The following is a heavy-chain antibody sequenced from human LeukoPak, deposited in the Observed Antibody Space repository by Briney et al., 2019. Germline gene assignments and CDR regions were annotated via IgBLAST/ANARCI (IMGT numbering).Heavy chain of an antibody. CDR3: ASSNAGTTLDY. J-gene: IGHJ4*02. CDR2: ITDTGSS. D-gene: IGHD1-7*01. V-gene: IGHV4-34*01. CDR1: GGSFSGHY. Sequence: SETLSLTCAVYGGSFSGHYWSWIRQPPGKGLEWIAEITDTGSSNYNPSLKSRVTISVDTSKNQVSLKLISVTAADTAVYYCASSNAGTTLDYWGQGTLVTVSS.